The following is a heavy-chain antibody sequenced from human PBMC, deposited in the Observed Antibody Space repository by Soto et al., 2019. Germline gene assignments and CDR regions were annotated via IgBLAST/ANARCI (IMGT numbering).Heavy chain of an antibody. CDR3: ARDVAAAGGAFDI. Sequence: QVQLQESGPGLVKPSETLSLTCTVSGGSISSYYWSWIRQPPGKGLEWIGYIYYSGSTNYNPSVKSRVTISVDTSKNQFSLELSSVTAADTAVYYCARDVAAAGGAFDIWGQGTMVTVSS. CDR2: IYYSGST. J-gene: IGHJ3*02. D-gene: IGHD6-13*01. V-gene: IGHV4-59*01. CDR1: GGSISSYY.